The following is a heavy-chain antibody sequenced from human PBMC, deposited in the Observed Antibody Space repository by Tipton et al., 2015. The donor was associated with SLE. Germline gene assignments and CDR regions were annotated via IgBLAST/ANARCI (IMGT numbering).Heavy chain of an antibody. V-gene: IGHV6-1*01. CDR2: TYYRSKWNN. Sequence: TYYRSKWNNDFALSVKSRISINPDTSKNQFSLQLNSVTPEDTAVYYCARDRGWPRMIADAFDIWGQGTMVTVSS. J-gene: IGHJ3*02. CDR3: ARDRGWPRMIADAFDI. D-gene: IGHD2-21*01.